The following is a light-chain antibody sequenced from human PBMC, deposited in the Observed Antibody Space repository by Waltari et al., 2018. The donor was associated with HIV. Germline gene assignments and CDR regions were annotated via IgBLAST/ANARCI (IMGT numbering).Light chain of an antibody. Sequence: DTVMTQSPDSLAVSLGERASINCKSSQSLLYSSNNKNYLCWYQQKPGQVPKLLIYWASNRESGVPDRCSGSGSGTDFTLTISNLQAEDVAVYFCQQYFSPPYTFGQGTKLEIK. CDR3: QQYFSPPYT. J-gene: IGKJ2*01. V-gene: IGKV4-1*01. CDR2: WAS. CDR1: QSLLYSSNNKNY.